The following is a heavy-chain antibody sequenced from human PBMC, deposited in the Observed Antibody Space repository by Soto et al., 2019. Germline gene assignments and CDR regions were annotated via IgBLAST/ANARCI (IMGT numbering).Heavy chain of an antibody. J-gene: IGHJ3*02. Sequence: GGSLRLSCVASGFTFSSYAMTWVRQAPGKGLQWVSGISGSGGSTYYADSVKGRFTISRDNSKNTLYLQMNSLKAEDTAVYYCALKYYYDSSGADDAFDIWGQGTMVTVSS. D-gene: IGHD3-22*01. CDR3: ALKYYYDSSGADDAFDI. CDR1: GFTFSSYA. V-gene: IGHV3-23*01. CDR2: ISGSGGST.